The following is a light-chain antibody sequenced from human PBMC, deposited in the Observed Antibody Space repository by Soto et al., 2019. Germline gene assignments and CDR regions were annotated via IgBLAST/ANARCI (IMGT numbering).Light chain of an antibody. CDR2: DVS. V-gene: IGLV2-14*01. J-gene: IGLJ2*01. Sequence: QSVLTQPASVSGSPGQSITISCTGTSSDVGGYNYVSWYQQHPGKAPKLMIYDVSNRPSGVSTRFSGSKSGNTASLNISGLQSEDEADYYCSSYTSSSTYVVFGGGTKVTVL. CDR1: SSDVGGYNY. CDR3: SSYTSSSTYVV.